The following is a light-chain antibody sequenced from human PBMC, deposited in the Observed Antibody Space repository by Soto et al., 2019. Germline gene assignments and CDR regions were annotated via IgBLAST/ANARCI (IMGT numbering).Light chain of an antibody. CDR3: QQYNSYPWT. V-gene: IGKV1-5*01. CDR2: DAS. CDR1: QSISSW. J-gene: IGKJ1*01. Sequence: DIQKTQSPSTLSASVGDRVTITCRASQSISSWLAWYQQKPGKAPKLLIYDASSLESGVPSRFSGSGSGTEFTLTISSLQHDDFATYYCQQYNSYPWTFGQGTKVDIK.